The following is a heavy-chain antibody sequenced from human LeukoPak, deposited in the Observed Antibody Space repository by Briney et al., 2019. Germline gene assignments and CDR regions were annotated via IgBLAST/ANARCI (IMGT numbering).Heavy chain of an antibody. V-gene: IGHV4-34*01. Sequence: SETLSLTCAVYGGSFSGYYWSWIRQPPGKGLEWIGEINHSGSTNYNPSLKSRVTIPVDTSKNQFSLKLSSVTAADTAVYYCARGQLDDYVWGSYRLPFDYWGQGTLVTVSS. J-gene: IGHJ4*02. CDR1: GGSFSGYY. CDR3: ARGQLDDYVWGSYRLPFDY. CDR2: INHSGST. D-gene: IGHD3-16*02.